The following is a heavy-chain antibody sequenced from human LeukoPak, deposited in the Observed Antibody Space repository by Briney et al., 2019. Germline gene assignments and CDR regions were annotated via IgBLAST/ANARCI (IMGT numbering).Heavy chain of an antibody. CDR1: GFTFSSYT. Sequence: GGSLRLSCAASGFTFSSYTMSWVRQAPGMGLEWASAISGSGISTYYADSAKGRFTISRDNSKNTLFLQMNSLRAEDTAIYYCAKDYYDSSGYYLDYWGQGTLVTVSS. CDR2: ISGSGIST. CDR3: AKDYYDSSGYYLDY. D-gene: IGHD3-22*01. J-gene: IGHJ4*02. V-gene: IGHV3-23*01.